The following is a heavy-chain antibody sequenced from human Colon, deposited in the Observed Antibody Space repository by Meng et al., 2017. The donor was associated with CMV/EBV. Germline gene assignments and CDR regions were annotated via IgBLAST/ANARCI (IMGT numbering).Heavy chain of an antibody. D-gene: IGHD3-9*01. J-gene: IGHJ6*02. Sequence: GESLKISCVASGFTFSSYGMNWVRQAPGKGLEWVSSILSNGQTYYVDSLKGRFTISRDNAQNSLYLEMHSLRVEDTAIYYCAKVASRETYYDILTGPNYGMDVWGQGTTVTVSS. V-gene: IGHV3-21*01. CDR1: GFTFSSYG. CDR3: AKVASRETYYDILTGPNYGMDV. CDR2: ILSNGQT.